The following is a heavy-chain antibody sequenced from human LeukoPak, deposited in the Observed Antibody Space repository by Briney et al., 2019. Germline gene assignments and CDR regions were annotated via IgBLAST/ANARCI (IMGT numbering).Heavy chain of an antibody. D-gene: IGHD6-13*01. CDR2: IRQDGSEK. CDR3: ARDGTAAGLYFDL. CDR1: GFIFSNYG. V-gene: IGHV3-7*01. Sequence: GGSLRLSCAASGFIFSNYGIHWVRQAPGKGPEWVASIRQDGSEKTYVDSVKGRFTISRDNTKNSLSLQLNGLRAEDTAVYYCARDGTAAGLYFDLWGQGTLVTVSS. J-gene: IGHJ4*01.